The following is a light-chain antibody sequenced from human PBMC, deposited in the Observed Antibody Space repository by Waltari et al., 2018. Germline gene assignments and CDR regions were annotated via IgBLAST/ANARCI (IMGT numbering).Light chain of an antibody. J-gene: IGLJ2*01. Sequence: QSALTQPASVSGSPGQSITISCTGTSSDVGAYNYVSWYRQHPGTAPKLLIFDVSHRPSGVSNRFSGSKSGNTASLTISGLQAEDEADYYCSSYTTSSTMVFGGGTKLTVL. CDR1: SSDVGAYNY. CDR2: DVS. CDR3: SSYTTSSTMV. V-gene: IGLV2-14*03.